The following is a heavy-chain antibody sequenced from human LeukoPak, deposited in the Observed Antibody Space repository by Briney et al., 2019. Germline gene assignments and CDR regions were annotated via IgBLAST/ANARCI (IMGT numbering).Heavy chain of an antibody. CDR1: GFTFSRHW. V-gene: IGHV3-7*03. J-gene: IGHJ4*02. CDR2: IKHDGSEK. D-gene: IGHD1-14*01. CDR3: PPPRNNNETVVSHQGGD. Sequence: PGGSLRLSCAASGFTFSRHWMTWVRQAPGKGLEWVANIKHDGSEKNYVDSVKGRFTISRDNAENSLYLQMNSLRAEDTAVYYVPPPRNNNETVVSHQGGDWGQGTLVTVSS.